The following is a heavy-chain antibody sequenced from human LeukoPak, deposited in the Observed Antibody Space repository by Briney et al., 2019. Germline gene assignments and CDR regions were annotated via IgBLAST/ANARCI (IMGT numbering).Heavy chain of an antibody. CDR2: ISGDGTIT. D-gene: IGHD6-13*01. CDR1: GFTFDDYA. Sequence: GGSLRLSCAASGFTFDDYAMHWVRQAPGKGLEWVSLISGDGTITYYADSVKGRFTISRDNSKNSLFLQMNRLRNEDTAFYYCAKGHTSTWGIDYWGQGTLVTVSS. CDR3: AKGHTSTWGIDY. V-gene: IGHV3-43*02. J-gene: IGHJ4*02.